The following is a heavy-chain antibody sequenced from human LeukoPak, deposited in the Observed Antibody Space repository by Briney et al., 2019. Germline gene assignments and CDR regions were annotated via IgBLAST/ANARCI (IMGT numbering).Heavy chain of an antibody. Sequence: ASVKVSCKASGGTFSSYAISWVRQAPGQGLEWMGGIIPIFGTANYAQKFQGRVTITADESTSTAYMELSSLRSEDTAVYYCACRTPYYDYVWGSYRYTPFDYWGQGTLVTVSS. CDR2: IIPIFGTA. J-gene: IGHJ4*02. V-gene: IGHV1-69*13. CDR3: ACRTPYYDYVWGSYRYTPFDY. CDR1: GGTFSSYA. D-gene: IGHD3-16*02.